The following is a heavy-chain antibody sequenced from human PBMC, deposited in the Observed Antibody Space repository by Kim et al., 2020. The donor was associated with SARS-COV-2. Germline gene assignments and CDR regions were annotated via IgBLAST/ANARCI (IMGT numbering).Heavy chain of an antibody. J-gene: IGHJ6*03. CDR2: IDWDDDK. Sequence: SGPTLVNPTQTLTLTCTFSGFSLSTSGMCVSWIRQPPGKALEWLARIDWDDDKYYSTSLKTRLTISKDTSKNQVVLTMTNMDPVDTATYYCARISSSWSSDYYYSMDVWGKGTTVTVSS. V-gene: IGHV2-70*11. D-gene: IGHD6-13*01. CDR1: GFSLSTSGMC. CDR3: ARISSSWSSDYYYSMDV.